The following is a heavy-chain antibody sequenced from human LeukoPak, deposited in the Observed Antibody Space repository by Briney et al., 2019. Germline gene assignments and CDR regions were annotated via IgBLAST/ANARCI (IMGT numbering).Heavy chain of an antibody. Sequence: GGSLRLSCAASGFSFNESYMTWIRQAPGKGLEWVAYISGRSYSMYYADSVKGRFNISRANSLNSLFLHMSSLRVDDTAVYYCVRGRRRFDYWGQGTLVTVSS. CDR3: VRGRRRFDY. CDR1: GFSFNESY. J-gene: IGHJ4*02. CDR2: ISGRSYSM. V-gene: IGHV3-11*01.